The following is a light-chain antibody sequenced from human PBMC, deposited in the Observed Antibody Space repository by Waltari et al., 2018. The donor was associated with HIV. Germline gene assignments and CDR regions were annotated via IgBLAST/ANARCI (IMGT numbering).Light chain of an antibody. V-gene: IGKV1-39*01. Sequence: DIQMNQSPSSLYASVGDRVTITCRASQSIGSYVNWYQQKPGKAPKLLIYVASILESGVPSRFSGSGSGIHFTLTITSLQPEDFATYYCQESYGPLWTFGQGTRVEIK. CDR2: VAS. CDR3: QESYGPLWT. CDR1: QSIGSY. J-gene: IGKJ1*01.